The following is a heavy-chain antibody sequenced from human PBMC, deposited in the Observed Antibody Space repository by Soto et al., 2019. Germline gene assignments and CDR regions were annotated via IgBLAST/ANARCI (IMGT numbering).Heavy chain of an antibody. CDR1: GGSINSRYW. CDR3: ARIYYDSVFDY. Sequence: PSETLSLTCAVSGGSINSRYWWSWVRQSPGKGLEWIGEIYHSGSTNYNPSLKSRVTISVDKSKNQFSLKLSSVTAADTAVYYCARIYYDSVFDYWGQGTLVTVS. CDR2: IYHSGST. D-gene: IGHD3-22*01. V-gene: IGHV4-4*02. J-gene: IGHJ4*02.